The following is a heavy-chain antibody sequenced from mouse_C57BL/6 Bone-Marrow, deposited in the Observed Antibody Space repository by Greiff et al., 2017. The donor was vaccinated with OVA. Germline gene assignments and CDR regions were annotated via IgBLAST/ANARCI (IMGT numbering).Heavy chain of an antibody. D-gene: IGHD1-1*01. J-gene: IGHJ2*01. V-gene: IGHV1-42*01. CDR2: INPSTGGT. CDR3: ARFHYYGSSYFDY. Sequence: VQLQQSGPELVKPGASVKISCKASGYSFTGYYMNWVKQSPEKSLEWIGEINPSTGGTTYNQKFKAKATLTVDKSSSTAYMQLKSLTSEDSAVYYCARFHYYGSSYFDYWGQGTTLTVSS. CDR1: GYSFTGYY.